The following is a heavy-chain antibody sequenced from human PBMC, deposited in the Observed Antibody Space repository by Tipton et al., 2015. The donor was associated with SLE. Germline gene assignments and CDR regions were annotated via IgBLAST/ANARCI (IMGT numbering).Heavy chain of an antibody. J-gene: IGHJ5*02. CDR3: ARSTDQNWFDP. CDR2: TTHSGKT. CDR1: GDSLSGQY. V-gene: IGHV4-34*01. Sequence: TLSLTCSVYGDSLSGQYWSWIRRPPGKGLEWIGETTHSGKTNYNPSLKSRVTISADTSKNQFSLKLNSVTAADTAVYYCARSTDQNWFDPWGQGTLVTVSS. D-gene: IGHD2-2*01.